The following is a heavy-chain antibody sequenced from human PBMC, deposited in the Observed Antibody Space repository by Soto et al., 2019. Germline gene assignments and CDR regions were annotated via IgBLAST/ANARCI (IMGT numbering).Heavy chain of an antibody. CDR1: GYTFTSYY. Sequence: ASVKVSCKASGYTFTSYYMHWVRQAPGQGLEWMGIINPSGGSTSYAQKFQGRVTMTRDTSTSTVYMELSRLRSEDTAVYYCAHTRITNVATAMNGMDVCGQRTTVPVSS. D-gene: IGHD5-18*01. J-gene: IGHJ6*02. V-gene: IGHV1-46*01. CDR2: INPSGGST. CDR3: AHTRITNVATAMNGMDV.